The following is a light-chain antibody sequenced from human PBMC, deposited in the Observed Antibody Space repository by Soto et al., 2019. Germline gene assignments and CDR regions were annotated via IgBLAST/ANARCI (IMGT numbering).Light chain of an antibody. J-gene: IGLJ1*01. Sequence: QSVLTQPPSVSAAPGQKVTISCTGSSSNIGAGYDVHWYQQLPGTAPKLLIYANGNRPSGVPDRFSGSKSGTSASLAITGLQAEDEADYYCQSYDRSLSGYVLGTGTKVTVL. CDR1: SSNIGAGYD. CDR2: ANG. V-gene: IGLV1-40*01. CDR3: QSYDRSLSGYV.